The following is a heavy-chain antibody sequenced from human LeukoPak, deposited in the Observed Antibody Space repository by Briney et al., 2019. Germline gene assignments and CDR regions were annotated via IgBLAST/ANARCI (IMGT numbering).Heavy chain of an antibody. V-gene: IGHV3-30*18. D-gene: IGHD4-17*01. Sequence: GGSLRLSCAASGFSFIGYGMHWVRQAPGKGLEWVGVISDDGRRKDYADSVKGRFTISRDNSKDTLYLQMNSLRAGDTAVYYCAKRPSDYGDYVSYFDYWGQGTLVTVSS. CDR2: ISDDGRRK. J-gene: IGHJ4*02. CDR3: AKRPSDYGDYVSYFDY. CDR1: GFSFIGYG.